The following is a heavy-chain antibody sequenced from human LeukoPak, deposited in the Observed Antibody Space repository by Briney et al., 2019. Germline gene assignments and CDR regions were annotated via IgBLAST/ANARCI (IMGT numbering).Heavy chain of an antibody. J-gene: IGHJ5*02. D-gene: IGHD3-3*01. Sequence: SETLSLTCTVSGDSITTYYWSWIRQPPGKGLEWIGYIYYSGIPSYNPSLKRRVTISVDTSNNQFSLMLTSVTAADTAVYYCATIPLYYDSLGWFDPWGQGTLVTVSS. CDR2: IYYSGIP. CDR3: ATIPLYYDSLGWFDP. V-gene: IGHV4-59*08. CDR1: GDSITTYY.